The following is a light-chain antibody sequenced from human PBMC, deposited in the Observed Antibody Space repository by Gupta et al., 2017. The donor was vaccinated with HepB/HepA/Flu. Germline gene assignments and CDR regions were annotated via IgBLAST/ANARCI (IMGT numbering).Light chain of an antibody. Sequence: QSALTQPASVSGSPGQSITISCTGTSSDVGCYNLVSWYQQHPGKAPKLMIYEVSKRPSGVSNRFSGSKSGNTASLTISGLQAEDEADYYGCSYAGSSTYVFGTGTKVTVL. J-gene: IGLJ1*01. CDR1: SSDVGCYNL. V-gene: IGLV2-23*02. CDR2: EVS. CDR3: CSYAGSSTYV.